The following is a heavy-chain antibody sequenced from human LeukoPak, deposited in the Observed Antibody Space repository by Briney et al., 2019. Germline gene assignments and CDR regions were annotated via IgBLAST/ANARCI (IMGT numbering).Heavy chain of an antibody. CDR1: GFTFSNYA. D-gene: IGHD3-3*01. CDR3: AKDRVTIFGVVTLFDY. CDR2: ISRNGGSI. J-gene: IGHJ4*02. Sequence: GGSLRLSCAASGFTFSNYAMHWVRQAPGKGLEWVSGISRNGGSIGYADSVKGRFTISRDNAKNSLYLQMNSLRAEDTALYYCAKDRVTIFGVVTLFDYWGQGTLVTVSS. V-gene: IGHV3-9*01.